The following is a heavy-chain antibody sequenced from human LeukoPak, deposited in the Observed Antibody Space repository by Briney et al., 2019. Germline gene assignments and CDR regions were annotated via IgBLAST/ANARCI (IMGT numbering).Heavy chain of an antibody. CDR3: TKRGNSPYDDC. J-gene: IGHJ4*02. V-gene: IGHV3-23*01. D-gene: IGHD5-12*01. Sequence: GGSLRLSCAASGFTFSSYGMSWVRQAPGKGLEWVSGVSGGAGSTYYADSVKGRFTISRDNSKNTLYLQMNSLRAEDTAVYYCTKRGNSPYDDCCGQGTLVTVSS. CDR2: VSGGAGST. CDR1: GFTFSSYG.